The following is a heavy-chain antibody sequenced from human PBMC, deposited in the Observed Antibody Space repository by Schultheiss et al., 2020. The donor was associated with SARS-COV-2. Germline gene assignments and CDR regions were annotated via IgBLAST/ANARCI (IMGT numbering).Heavy chain of an antibody. J-gene: IGHJ4*02. D-gene: IGHD6-6*01. Sequence: GGSLRLSCTASGFTFGDYAMTWFRQAPGKGLEWVGSIRRKTYGGTTEYAASVEGRFTISRDDSKSIAYLQMNSLKTEDTAVYYCSRRSLAARQYNYWGQGTLVTVSS. CDR2: IRRKTYGGTT. V-gene: IGHV3-49*03. CDR3: SRRSLAARQYNY. CDR1: GFTFGDYA.